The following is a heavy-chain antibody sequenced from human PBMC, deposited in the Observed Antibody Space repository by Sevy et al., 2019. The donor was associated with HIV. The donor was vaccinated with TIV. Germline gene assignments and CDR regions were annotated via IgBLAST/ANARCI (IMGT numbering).Heavy chain of an antibody. V-gene: IGHV3-23*01. CDR1: GFTFSSYA. CDR3: STLLTVTTIVDY. J-gene: IGHJ4*02. D-gene: IGHD4-4*01. Sequence: GGSLRLSCAASGFTFSSYAMSWVRQAPVKGLEWVSAISGSGGSTYYADSVKGRFTISRDNSKNTLYLQMNSLRAEDTAVYYCSTLLTVTTIVDYWGQGTLVTVSS. CDR2: ISGSGGST.